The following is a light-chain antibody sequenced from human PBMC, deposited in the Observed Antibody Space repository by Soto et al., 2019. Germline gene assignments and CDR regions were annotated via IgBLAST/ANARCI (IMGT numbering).Light chain of an antibody. Sequence: IQVTLSRSAERRSGESGDTVTCRTSQDIAGYLAWYQQKPGKAPKLLIYAASSLQSGVPSRFSGSGSGTDFSIPISRLEPEDFAVYYCQQRSNWPPITFGQGTRLEIK. V-gene: IGKV1-12*01. CDR3: QQRSNWPPIT. CDR2: AAS. CDR1: QDIAGY. J-gene: IGKJ5*01.